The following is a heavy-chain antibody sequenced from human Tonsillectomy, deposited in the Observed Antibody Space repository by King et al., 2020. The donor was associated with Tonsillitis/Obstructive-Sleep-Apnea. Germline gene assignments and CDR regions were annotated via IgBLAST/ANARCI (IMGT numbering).Heavy chain of an antibody. J-gene: IGHJ4*02. CDR1: GFTFSSYA. Sequence: VQLVESGGGVVQPGRSLRLSCAASGFTFSSYAMHWVRQAPGKGLEWVAVISYDGSNKYYADSVKGRFTISRDNSKNTLFLQMNSLRAEDTAVYYCARDSAFWSGYSNYWGQGTLVTVSS. D-gene: IGHD3-3*01. CDR2: ISYDGSNK. CDR3: ARDSAFWSGYSNY. V-gene: IGHV3-30*04.